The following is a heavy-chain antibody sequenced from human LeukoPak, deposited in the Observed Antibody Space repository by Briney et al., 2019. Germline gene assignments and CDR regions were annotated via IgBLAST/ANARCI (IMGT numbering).Heavy chain of an antibody. CDR2: INHSGST. V-gene: IGHV4-4*02. J-gene: IGHJ5*02. Sequence: PSETLSLTCAVSGGSISSGNWWSWVRQTPGKGLEWIGEINHSGSTNYNPSLKSRVTISVDTSKNQFSLKLSSVTAADTAVYYCARHSIRGFDPWGQEPWSPSPQ. CDR1: GGSISSGNW. D-gene: IGHD3-10*01. CDR3: ARHSIRGFDP.